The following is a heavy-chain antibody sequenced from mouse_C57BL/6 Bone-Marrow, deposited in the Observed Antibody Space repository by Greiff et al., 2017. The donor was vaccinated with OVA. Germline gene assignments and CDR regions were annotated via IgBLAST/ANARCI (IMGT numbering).Heavy chain of an antibody. J-gene: IGHJ2*01. CDR2: IDPSDSYT. V-gene: IGHV1-50*01. D-gene: IGHD4-1*01. Sequence: VQLQQPGAELVKPGASVKLSCKASGYTFTSYWMQWVKQRPGQGLAWIGEIDPSDSYTNYTQKFQGKAPLTVDTSSSTAYMQLSSLTSEDTAVYYCAKLGYYFYYWGQGTTLTVSS. CDR3: AKLGYYFYY. CDR1: GYTFTSYW.